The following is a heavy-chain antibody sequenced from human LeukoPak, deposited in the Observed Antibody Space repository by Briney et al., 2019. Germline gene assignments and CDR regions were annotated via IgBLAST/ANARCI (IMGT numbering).Heavy chain of an antibody. V-gene: IGHV4-4*02. CDR2: IYHSGST. CDR3: ASSVAGSWGYYYGLDV. CDR1: GASINRGYW. Sequence: PSETLSLTCAVSGASINRGYWWNWVRQSPGKGLEWIGEIYHSGSTNYNPSLKSRVTLSVDKSKNQFSLNLTSVTAADTAVYYCASSVAGSWGYYYGLDVWGQGTTVSVSS. J-gene: IGHJ6*02. D-gene: IGHD6-19*01.